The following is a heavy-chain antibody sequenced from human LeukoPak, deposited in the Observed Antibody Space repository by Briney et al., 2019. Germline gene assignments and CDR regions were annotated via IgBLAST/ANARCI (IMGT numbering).Heavy chain of an antibody. J-gene: IGHJ5*02. CDR3: ARDYSGSGSYYP. V-gene: IGHV1-69*04. CDR2: IIPILCIA. CDR1: GGTFTSYA. Sequence: SVKVSCKASGGTFTSYALSWVRQTPGQGREWRGRIIPILCIANYAQKFQGNVTITPEKSTSTAYLDLSSLRSEDTAVYYCARDYSGSGSYYPWGQGTLVTVSS. D-gene: IGHD3-10*01.